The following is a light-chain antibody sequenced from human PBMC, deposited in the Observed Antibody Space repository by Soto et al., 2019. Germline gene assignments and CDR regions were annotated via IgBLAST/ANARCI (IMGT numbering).Light chain of an antibody. Sequence: QAVRTHPASVSESPGQSITISCAGTSSDVGGYNHVSWYQQHADKAPKLLIHEVSNRPSGVSNRFSGSKSGNTASLTISGLQAEDEAAYYCTSYTSISTYVFGTGTKVTVL. CDR2: EVS. CDR1: SSDVGGYNH. V-gene: IGLV2-14*01. J-gene: IGLJ1*01. CDR3: TSYTSISTYV.